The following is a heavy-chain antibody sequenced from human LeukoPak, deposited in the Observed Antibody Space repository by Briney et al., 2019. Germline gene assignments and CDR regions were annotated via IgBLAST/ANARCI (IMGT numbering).Heavy chain of an antibody. V-gene: IGHV1-46*01. CDR2: INPSGGST. Sequence: ASVKVSCKASGYTFTSYYMHWVRQAPGQGLEWMGIINPSGGSTSYAQKFQGRVTMTRDTSTSTVYMELSSLRSEDTAVYYCARDWLGEQWLSWIDPWGQGTLVTVSS. CDR1: GYTFTSYY. CDR3: ARDWLGEQWLSWIDP. J-gene: IGHJ5*02. D-gene: IGHD6-19*01.